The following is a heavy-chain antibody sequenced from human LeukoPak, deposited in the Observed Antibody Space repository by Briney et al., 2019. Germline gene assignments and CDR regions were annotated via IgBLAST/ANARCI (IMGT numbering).Heavy chain of an antibody. D-gene: IGHD6-13*01. CDR1: GFTFSSYC. V-gene: IGHV3-21*03. J-gene: IGHJ4*02. Sequence: GGSLRLSCAASGFTFSSYCFNWVRQAPGKGLEWVSSISSGSTYIYYADSVKGRFTISRDNAKNSLSLQMNSLRAEDTAVYYCARDISSWEKGVVDYWGQGTLVTVAS. CDR2: ISSGSTYI. CDR3: ARDISSWEKGVVDY.